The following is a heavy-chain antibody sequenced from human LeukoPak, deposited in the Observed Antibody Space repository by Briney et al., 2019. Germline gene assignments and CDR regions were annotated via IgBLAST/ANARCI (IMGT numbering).Heavy chain of an antibody. CDR1: GGSFSGYY. V-gene: IGHV4-34*01. J-gene: IGHJ4*02. CDR2: INHSGST. D-gene: IGHD3-10*01. CDR3: ARVEWIQYGSGSYYSPLFDS. Sequence: SETLSLTCTVYGGSFSGYYWSWIRQPPGKGLEWIGEINHSGSTNYNTSLKSRVTISVDTSKNHFSPKLHSVTAADTAVYYCARVEWIQYGSGSYYSPLFDSWGQGTLVTVSS.